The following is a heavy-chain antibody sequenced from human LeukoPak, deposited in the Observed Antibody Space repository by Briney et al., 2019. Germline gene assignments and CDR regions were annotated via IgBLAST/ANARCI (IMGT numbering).Heavy chain of an antibody. D-gene: IGHD2-8*01. CDR2: ISSSGRII. V-gene: IGHV3-11*01. J-gene: IGHJ6*02. CDR1: GFTFSDYY. CDR3: ASVHYYGMEV. Sequence: GGSLRLSCAASGFTFSDYYMSWIRQAPGKGLEWVSYISSSGRIIYYADSVKGRFTISRDNAKNSLFLQMNSLRAEDTAVNYCASVHYYGMEVWGQGTTVTVSS.